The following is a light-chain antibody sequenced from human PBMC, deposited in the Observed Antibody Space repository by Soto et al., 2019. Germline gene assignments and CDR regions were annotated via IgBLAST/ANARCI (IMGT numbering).Light chain of an antibody. Sequence: QSVLTQPPSVSGAPGQRVTISCTGSSSNIGAGYDVHWYQQLPGTAPKLLIYGNSNRPSGVPDRFSGSKSGTSASLAITGLQAEDEADYYCQSYDGSLRAYVFGTGTKLTVL. CDR2: GNS. J-gene: IGLJ1*01. V-gene: IGLV1-40*01. CDR1: SSNIGAGYD. CDR3: QSYDGSLRAYV.